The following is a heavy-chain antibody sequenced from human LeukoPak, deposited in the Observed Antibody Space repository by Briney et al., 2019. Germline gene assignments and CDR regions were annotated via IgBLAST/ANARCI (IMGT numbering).Heavy chain of an antibody. CDR3: AREVGDMIDY. CDR2: IDPSDSYT. V-gene: IGHV5-10-1*01. Sequence: GESLKISCKGSGYSFTSYWISWVRQMPGKGLEWMGRIDPSDSYTNYSPSFQGHVTISAVKSISTAYLQWSSLKASDTAMYYCAREVGDMIDYWGQGTLVTVSS. J-gene: IGHJ4*02. CDR1: GYSFTSYW.